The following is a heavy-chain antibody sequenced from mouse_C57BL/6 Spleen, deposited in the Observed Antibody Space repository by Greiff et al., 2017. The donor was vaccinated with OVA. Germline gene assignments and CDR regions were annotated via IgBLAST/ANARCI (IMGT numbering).Heavy chain of an antibody. Sequence: QVHVKQPGTELVKPGASVKLSCKASGYTFTSYWMHWVKQRPGQGLEWIGNINPSNGGTNYNEKFKSKATLTVDKSSSTAYMQLSSLTSEDSAVYYCARSRGNYDWFAYWGQGTLVTVSA. CDR2: INPSNGGT. V-gene: IGHV1-53*01. CDR1: GYTFTSYW. D-gene: IGHD2-1*01. J-gene: IGHJ3*01. CDR3: ARSRGNYDWFAY.